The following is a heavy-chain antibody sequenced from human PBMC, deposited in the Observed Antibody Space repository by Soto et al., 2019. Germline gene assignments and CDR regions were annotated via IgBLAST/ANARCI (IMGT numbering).Heavy chain of an antibody. D-gene: IGHD4-17*01. V-gene: IGHV4-59*08. CDR3: ARRTVTTLTLDY. CDR1: GGSISSYY. Sequence: SETLSLTCTVSGGSISSYYWSWIRQPPGKGLEWIGSIYYSGSTNYNPSLKSRVTISGDTSKNQFSLKLSSVTAADTAVYYCARRTVTTLTLDYWGQGTLVTVSS. CDR2: IYYSGST. J-gene: IGHJ4*02.